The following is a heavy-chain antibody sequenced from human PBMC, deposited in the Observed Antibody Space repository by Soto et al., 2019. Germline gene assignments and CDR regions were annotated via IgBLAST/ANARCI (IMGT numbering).Heavy chain of an antibody. CDR2: ISYDGSNK. D-gene: IGHD1-26*01. Sequence: QVQLVESGGGVVQPGRSPRLSCAASGFTFSSYGMHWVRQAPGKGLEWVAVISYDGSNKYYADSVKDRFTISRDNSKNPLYLQMNGLRAEDTAVYYCAKDDGSYSLDIWGQGTMVTVSS. V-gene: IGHV3-30*18. CDR1: GFTFSSYG. CDR3: AKDDGSYSLDI. J-gene: IGHJ3*02.